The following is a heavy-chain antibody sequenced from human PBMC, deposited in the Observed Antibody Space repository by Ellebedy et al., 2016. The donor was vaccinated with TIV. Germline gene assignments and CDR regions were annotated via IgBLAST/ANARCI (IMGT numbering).Heavy chain of an antibody. CDR1: GFRFSSYA. V-gene: IGHV3-23*01. CDR2: SSGDDGSASSGDDGST. D-gene: IGHD2/OR15-2a*01. Sequence: GGSLRLXXAASGFRFSSYAMSWVRQATGKGLEWVSASSGDDGSASSGDDGSTYYADSVKGRFTISRDNPKNTLYLQMNSLRPEDTAVYYCAKDPWVIAAVQGVRYFSYMDVWGKGTTVTVSS. CDR3: AKDPWVIAAVQGVRYFSYMDV. J-gene: IGHJ6*03.